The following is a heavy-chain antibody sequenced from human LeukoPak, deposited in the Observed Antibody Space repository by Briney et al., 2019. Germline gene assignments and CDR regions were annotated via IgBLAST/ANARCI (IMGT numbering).Heavy chain of an antibody. J-gene: IGHJ4*02. D-gene: IGHD3-22*01. CDR1: GYTLTELS. Sequence: ASVTVSCKVSGYTLTELSMHWVRQAPGKGLEWMGGFDPEDGETIYAQKFQGRVTMTEDTSTDTAYMELSSLRSEDTAVYYCATVKLGSSGYYYVYWGQGTLVTVSS. CDR3: ATVKLGSSGYYYVY. CDR2: FDPEDGET. V-gene: IGHV1-24*01.